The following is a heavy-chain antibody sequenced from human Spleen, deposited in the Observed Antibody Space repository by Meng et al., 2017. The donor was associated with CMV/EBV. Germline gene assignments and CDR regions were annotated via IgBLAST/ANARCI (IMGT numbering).Heavy chain of an antibody. CDR3: ARGVRWVDY. Sequence: SETLSLTCTVSGGSISSNNYCWGWIRQPPGKGLECIGSIYYSGSTYYSPSLKSPVTISVDTSKNQFSLKLSSVTAADTAVYYCARGVRWVDYWGQGTLVTVSS. CDR2: IYYSGST. V-gene: IGHV4-39*07. CDR1: GGSISSNNYC. D-gene: IGHD5-24*01. J-gene: IGHJ4*02.